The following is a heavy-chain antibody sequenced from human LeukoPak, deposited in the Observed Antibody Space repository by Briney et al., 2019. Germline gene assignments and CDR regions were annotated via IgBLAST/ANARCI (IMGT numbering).Heavy chain of an antibody. D-gene: IGHD2-2*01. CDR2: IRYDGSNK. V-gene: IGHV3-30*02. CDR3: ASWVVPAAQEVGWFDP. J-gene: IGHJ5*02. Sequence: GGSLRLSCAASGFTFSSYGMHWVRQAPGKGLEWVAFIRYDGSNKYYADSVKGRFTISRDNSKNTLYLQMNSLRAEDTAVYYCASWVVPAAQEVGWFDPWGQGTLVTVSS. CDR1: GFTFSSYG.